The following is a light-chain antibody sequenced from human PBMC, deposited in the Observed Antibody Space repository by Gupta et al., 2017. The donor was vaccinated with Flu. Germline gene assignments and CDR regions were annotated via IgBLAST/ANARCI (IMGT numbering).Light chain of an antibody. Sequence: QLVLTHSPSASASLGSSVKLTRTLSSGHSNYAIAWHQQRPEKGPRYLMNLKSDGSHSKGDGIPDRFSGSSSGAERYLTISSLQSEDEADYYCQTWGTGIWVFGGGTKLTVL. CDR3: QTWGTGIWV. CDR2: LKSDGSH. J-gene: IGLJ3*02. V-gene: IGLV4-69*01. CDR1: SGHSNYA.